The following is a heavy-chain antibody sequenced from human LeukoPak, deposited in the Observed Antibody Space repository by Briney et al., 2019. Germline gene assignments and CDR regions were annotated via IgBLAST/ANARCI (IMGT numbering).Heavy chain of an antibody. CDR3: ARDLNYYDSSGYPLVDY. V-gene: IGHV3-30-3*01. CDR2: ISYDGSNK. Sequence: GGSLRLSCAASGFTFSSYAMHWVRQAPGKGLEWVAVISYDGSNKYYADSVKGRFTISRDNSKNTLYLQMNSLRAEDTAVYYCARDLNYYDSSGYPLVDYWGQGTLVTVSS. CDR1: GFTFSSYA. J-gene: IGHJ4*02. D-gene: IGHD3-22*01.